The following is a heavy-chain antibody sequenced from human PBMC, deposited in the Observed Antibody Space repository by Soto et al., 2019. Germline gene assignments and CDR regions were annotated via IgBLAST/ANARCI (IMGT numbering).Heavy chain of an antibody. CDR2: ITSSGTTV. CDR1: GFTFSSYS. Sequence: EVHLVESGGGLVQPGGSLRLSCAASGFTFSSYSLNCVRQAPGKGLEWVSYITSSGTTVYYADTVRGRFTLSRDNAKNSMYLQMNSLRDYVTDVYYYAIGSSNWAYDFDFWGQGTLVTVSS. J-gene: IGHJ4*02. CDR3: AIGSSNWAYDFDF. D-gene: IGHD6-13*01. V-gene: IGHV3-48*02.